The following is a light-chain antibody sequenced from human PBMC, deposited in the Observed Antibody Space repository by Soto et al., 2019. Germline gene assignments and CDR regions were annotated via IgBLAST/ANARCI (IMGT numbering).Light chain of an antibody. CDR3: SSYRSSDTLEV. J-gene: IGLJ1*01. CDR1: SDDIGAYDY. V-gene: IGLV2-14*01. CDR2: AVS. Sequence: QSALTQPSSVSASPGQSISISCTGTSDDIGAYDYVSWYQQHPGKAPKLILYAVSNRPSGVSTSFSGSKSGNTASLTISGVQADDEADYYCSSYRSSDTLEVFGTGTKVTVL.